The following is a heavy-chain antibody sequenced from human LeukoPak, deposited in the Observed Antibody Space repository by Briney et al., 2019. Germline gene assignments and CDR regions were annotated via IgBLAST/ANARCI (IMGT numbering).Heavy chain of an antibody. CDR2: IYHSGST. D-gene: IGHD6-25*01. CDR1: GYSISSGYY. J-gene: IGHJ6*03. V-gene: IGHV4-38-2*02. CDR3: ARAAAYYYYYMDV. Sequence: SETLSLTCTVSGYSISSGYYWGWIRQPPVKGLEWIGSIYHSGSTYYNPSLKSRVTISVDTSKNQFSLRLSSVTAADTAVYYCARAAAYYYYYMDVWGKGTTVTVSS.